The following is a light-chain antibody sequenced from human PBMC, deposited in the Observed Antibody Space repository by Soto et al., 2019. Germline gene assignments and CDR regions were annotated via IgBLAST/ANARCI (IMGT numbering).Light chain of an antibody. CDR2: DVT. CDR3: SSYTTSSTLA. V-gene: IGLV2-14*01. Sequence: QSALTQPASVSGSPGQSITISCTGTSSDVGGYNYVSWYQQHSGKAPKLMIYDVTNRPSGVSTRFSGSKSGNTASLTISGLQADDEADYYCSSYTTSSTLAFGGGTKLTVL. J-gene: IGLJ2*01. CDR1: SSDVGGYNY.